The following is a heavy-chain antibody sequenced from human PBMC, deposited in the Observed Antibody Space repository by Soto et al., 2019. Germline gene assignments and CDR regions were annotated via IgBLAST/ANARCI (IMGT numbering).Heavy chain of an antibody. CDR3: QKLGYCSGGSCQPPYYYYGMDV. Sequence: QVQLVQSGAEVKKPGSSVKVSCKASGGTFSSYAISWVRQAPGQGLEWMGGIIPIFGTANYAQKFQGRVTITADESTSTAYMERSSLRAEDTAVYYCQKLGYCSGGSCQPPYYYYGMDVWGQGTTVTVSS. J-gene: IGHJ6*02. D-gene: IGHD2-15*01. CDR1: GGTFSSYA. V-gene: IGHV1-69*01. CDR2: IIPIFGTA.